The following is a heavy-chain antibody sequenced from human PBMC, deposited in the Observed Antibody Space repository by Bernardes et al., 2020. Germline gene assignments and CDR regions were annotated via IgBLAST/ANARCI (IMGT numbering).Heavy chain of an antibody. Sequence: GGSLRLSCAASGFTFSSYSMNWVRQAPGKGLEWVSYISSSSSTIYYADSVKGRFTISRDNAKNSLYLQMNSLRAEDTAVYYCARAPTIFDHIYYYYGMDVWGQGTTVTVSS. CDR2: ISSSSSTI. D-gene: IGHD3-3*01. CDR1: GFTFSSYS. CDR3: ARAPTIFDHIYYYYGMDV. J-gene: IGHJ6*02. V-gene: IGHV3-48*01.